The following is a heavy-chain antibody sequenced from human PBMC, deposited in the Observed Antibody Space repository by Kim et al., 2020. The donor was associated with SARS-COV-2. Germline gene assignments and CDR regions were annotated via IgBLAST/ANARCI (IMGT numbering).Heavy chain of an antibody. D-gene: IGHD6-13*01. CDR3: ARMHSSSWYGFDY. J-gene: IGHJ4*02. Sequence: SADSVKGRLTIHRDNSKNTLYLQMNSLGAEDTAVYYCARMHSSSWYGFDYWGQGTLVTVSS. V-gene: IGHV3-30*01.